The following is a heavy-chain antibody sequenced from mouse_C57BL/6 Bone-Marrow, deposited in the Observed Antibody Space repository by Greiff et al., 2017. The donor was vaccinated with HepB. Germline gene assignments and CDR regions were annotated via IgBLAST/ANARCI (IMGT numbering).Heavy chain of an antibody. CDR1: GYTFTSYW. Sequence: QVQLQQPGAELVKPGASVKLSCKASGYTFTSYWMQWVKQRPGQGLEWIGEIDPSDSYTNYNQKFKGKATLTVDTSSSTAYMQLSRLTSEDSAVYYCARFGGYFDYWGQGTTLTVSS. CDR3: ARFGGYFDY. J-gene: IGHJ2*01. V-gene: IGHV1-50*01. CDR2: IDPSDSYT.